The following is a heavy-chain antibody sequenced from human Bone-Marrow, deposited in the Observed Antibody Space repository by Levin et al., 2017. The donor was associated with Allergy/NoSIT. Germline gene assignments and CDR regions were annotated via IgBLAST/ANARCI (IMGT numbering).Heavy chain of an antibody. J-gene: IGHJ2*01. CDR2: IIFSTP. CDR1: DGTFKGDA. Sequence: ASVKVSCQTSDGTFKGDAVNWVRQAPGQGLEWMGVIIFSTPHYAQKFQGRVTINTDESTGTVYMELSSLRSEDTAVYYCARGTQDLAYFNRWGRGTLVTVSS. D-gene: IGHD2-15*01. V-gene: IGHV1-69*05. CDR3: ARGTQDLAYFNR.